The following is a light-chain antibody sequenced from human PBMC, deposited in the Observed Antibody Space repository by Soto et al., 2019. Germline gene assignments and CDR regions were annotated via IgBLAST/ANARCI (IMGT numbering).Light chain of an antibody. CDR3: QQYYSYPDT. CDR1: QGISSY. J-gene: IGKJ3*01. V-gene: IGKV1-8*01. CDR2: AAS. Sequence: IRMTQSPSSFSASTGDRVTITCRASQGISSYLAWYQQKPGKAPKLLIYAASTLQSGVPSRFSGSGSGTDFTLTISCLQSEDFATYYCQQYYSYPDTFGPGTKVDIK.